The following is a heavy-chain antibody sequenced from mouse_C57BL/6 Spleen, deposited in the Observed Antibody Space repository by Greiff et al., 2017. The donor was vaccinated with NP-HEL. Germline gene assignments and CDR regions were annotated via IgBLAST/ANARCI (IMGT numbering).Heavy chain of an antibody. CDR2: IDPETGGT. CDR3: TSARGGSSQGDYFDD. V-gene: IGHV1-15*01. CDR1: GYTFTDYE. D-gene: IGHD1-1*02. J-gene: IGHJ2*01. Sequence: LQESGAELVRPGASVTLSCKASGYTFTDYEMHWVKQTPVHGLEWIGAIDPETGGTAYNQKFKGKAILTADKSSSTAYMELRSLTSEDSAVYYCTSARGGSSQGDYFDDWGQGTTLTVSS.